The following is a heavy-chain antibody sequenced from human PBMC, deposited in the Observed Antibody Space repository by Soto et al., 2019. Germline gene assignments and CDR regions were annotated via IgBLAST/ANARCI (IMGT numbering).Heavy chain of an antibody. CDR1: RGSISTYY. D-gene: IGHD3-3*01. CDR2: VYFTGST. V-gene: IGHV4-59*01. Sequence: VSLTCTVSRGSISTYYWSWIRQPPGKGLEWIGYVYFTGSTNYNPSLKSRVTISVDTSKNQFSLELSSVTAADTAVYYCARDGVVPSAPYYGMDVWGQGTTVTVSS. J-gene: IGHJ6*02. CDR3: ARDGVVPSAPYYGMDV.